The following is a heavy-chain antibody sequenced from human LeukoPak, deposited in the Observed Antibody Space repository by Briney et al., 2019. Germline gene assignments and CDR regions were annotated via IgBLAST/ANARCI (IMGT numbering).Heavy chain of an antibody. J-gene: IGHJ4*02. D-gene: IGHD6-19*01. CDR2: INHSGST. Sequence: SETLSLTCAVYGGSFSGYYWTWIRQPPGKGLEWIGEINHSGSTNYNPSLKSRVTVSVDTSKSQFSLKLTSVTAADTAVYYCARSRGAVAIDYWGQGTLVTVSS. V-gene: IGHV4-34*01. CDR1: GGSFSGYY. CDR3: ARSRGAVAIDY.